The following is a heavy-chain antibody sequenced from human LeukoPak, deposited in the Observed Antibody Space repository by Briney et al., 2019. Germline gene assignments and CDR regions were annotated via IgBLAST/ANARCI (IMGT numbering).Heavy chain of an antibody. J-gene: IGHJ6*03. Sequence: SETLSLTCAVYGGSFSGYYWTWIRQTPGKGLEWIGEMNPSGSTNYNPSLKSRVTISVDTSKNQFSLKLSSVTAADTAVYYCARGRQDVTMIVVVMTAVSYYLDVWGKGATVTVS. CDR1: GGSFSGYY. V-gene: IGHV4-34*01. CDR2: MNPSGST. D-gene: IGHD3-22*01. CDR3: ARGRQDVTMIVVVMTAVSYYLDV.